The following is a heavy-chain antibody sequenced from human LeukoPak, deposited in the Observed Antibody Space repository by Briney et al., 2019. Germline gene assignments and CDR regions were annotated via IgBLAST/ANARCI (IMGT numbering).Heavy chain of an antibody. Sequence: GGSLRLSCAASGLTFNNYGMHWVRQAPGKGLEWVAFIRYNGNNQYYADSVKGRFTISRDNSKNTLYLQMNSLRAEDTAVYYCAREDNWNYFDYWGQGTLVTVSS. CDR3: AREDNWNYFDY. CDR2: IRYNGNNQ. CDR1: GLTFNNYG. V-gene: IGHV3-30*02. J-gene: IGHJ4*02. D-gene: IGHD1-20*01.